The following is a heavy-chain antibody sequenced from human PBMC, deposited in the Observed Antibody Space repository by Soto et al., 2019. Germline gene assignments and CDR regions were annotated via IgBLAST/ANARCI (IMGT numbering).Heavy chain of an antibody. J-gene: IGHJ5*02. Sequence: ASVKVSCKASGYTFPSHDINWVRQATGQGLEWMGWMNPNSGNTGYAQKFQGRVTMTRNTSISTAYMELSSLRSEDTAVYYCARVHYGTSAWFDPWGQGTLVTASS. CDR3: ARVHYGTSAWFDP. V-gene: IGHV1-8*01. CDR2: MNPNSGNT. CDR1: GYTFPSHD. D-gene: IGHD3-10*01.